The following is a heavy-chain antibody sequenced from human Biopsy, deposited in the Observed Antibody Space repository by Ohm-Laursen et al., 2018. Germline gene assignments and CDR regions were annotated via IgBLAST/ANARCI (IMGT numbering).Heavy chain of an antibody. CDR1: GGTFTNYA. D-gene: IGHD2-15*01. CDR2: IIPIFGTA. J-gene: IGHJ4*02. Sequence: SSVKVSCKASGGTFTNYAISWVRQAPGQGLEWMGGIIPIFGTANYAQKFQGRVTITADESTSTAYMELSSLRSDDTAVYYCAREAIGYQLPCDDWGQGTLVTVSS. CDR3: AREAIGYQLPCDD. V-gene: IGHV1-69*01.